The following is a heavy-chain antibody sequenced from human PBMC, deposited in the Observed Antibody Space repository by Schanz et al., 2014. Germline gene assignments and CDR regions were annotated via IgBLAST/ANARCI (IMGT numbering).Heavy chain of an antibody. CDR1: GFTFSTYA. CDR2: ITTGGNT. J-gene: IGHJ3*02. CDR3: ARGINAMVRGGVVGAFDI. D-gene: IGHD3-10*01. Sequence: VQLLQSGGALVQPGGSLRLSCSASGFTFSTYAMSWARQTPGKGLEWVSSITTGGNTYYRDSGKGLFIVSRDNSKNTVYLQMNSLRGEDTAVYYCARGINAMVRGGVVGAFDIWGQGTMVTVSS. V-gene: IGHV3-23*01.